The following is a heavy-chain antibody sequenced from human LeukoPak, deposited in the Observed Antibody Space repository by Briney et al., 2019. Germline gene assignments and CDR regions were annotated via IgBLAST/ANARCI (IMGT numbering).Heavy chain of an antibody. CDR3: AKDWGYCSSTSCYAIYYYYGMDV. V-gene: IGHV3-23*01. D-gene: IGHD2-2*01. J-gene: IGHJ6*02. Sequence: PGGSLRLSCAASGFTFSSYAMSWVRLAPGKGLEWVSAISGSGGSTYYADSVKGRFTISRDNSKNTLYLQMNSLRAEDTAVYYCAKDWGYCSSTSCYAIYYYYGMDVWGQGTTVTVSS. CDR1: GFTFSSYA. CDR2: ISGSGGST.